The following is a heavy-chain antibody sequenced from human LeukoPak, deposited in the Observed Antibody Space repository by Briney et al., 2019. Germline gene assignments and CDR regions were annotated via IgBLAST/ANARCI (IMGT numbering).Heavy chain of an antibody. CDR1: GFTFSDYW. D-gene: IGHD4-23*01. CDR3: KSGGAAPGSFDN. Sequence: GGSLRLSCAASGFTFSDYWMSWTRQAPGKGLAWVANIKYDGNEEYYVDSVKGRFTISRDNAKSSLYLQSNSLRVEDTAVYYCKSGGAAPGSFDNWGQGTLVTVSP. V-gene: IGHV3-7*01. CDR2: IKYDGNEE. J-gene: IGHJ4*02.